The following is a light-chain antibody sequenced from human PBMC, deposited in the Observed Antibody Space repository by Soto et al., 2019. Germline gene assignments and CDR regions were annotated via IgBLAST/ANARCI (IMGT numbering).Light chain of an antibody. Sequence: QSVLTQPASVSGSPGQSITISCTGTSSDVGRYNLVSWYQQHPGKAPKLLIYEVNKRPSGVSSRFSGSKSRNTASLTISGLQAEDEADYYCCTYAGLYVFGIGPKVTVL. CDR2: EVN. CDR3: CTYAGLYV. CDR1: SSDVGRYNL. J-gene: IGLJ1*01. V-gene: IGLV2-23*02.